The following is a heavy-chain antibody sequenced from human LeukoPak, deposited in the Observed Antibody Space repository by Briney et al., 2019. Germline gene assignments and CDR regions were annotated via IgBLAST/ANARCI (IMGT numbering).Heavy chain of an antibody. CDR2: IYPLGST. Sequence: TSETLSLTCTVSGGSISSSSNYWSWIRQPAGKGLEWIGRIYPLGSTNYNPSLKSRVTISLDTSKNQFSLNLSSVTAADTAVYFCARVGPKKTFDYWGQGTLVTVSS. CDR1: GGSISSSSNY. D-gene: IGHD1-26*01. CDR3: ARVGPKKTFDY. J-gene: IGHJ4*02. V-gene: IGHV4-61*02.